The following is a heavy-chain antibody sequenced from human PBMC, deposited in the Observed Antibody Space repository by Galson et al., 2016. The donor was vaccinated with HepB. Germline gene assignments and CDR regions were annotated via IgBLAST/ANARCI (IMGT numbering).Heavy chain of an antibody. CDR3: ARGQFGNYYHAMDV. V-gene: IGHV6-1*01. CDR1: GDSVSSNSAT. CDR2: TYFRSKWYN. J-gene: IGHJ6*02. D-gene: IGHD3-10*01. Sequence: CAISGDSVSSNSATWNWIRQSPSRGLEWLGRTYFRSKWYNDYAVSVKSRITINPDTSKKQFSLQLNSVTPEDTAVYYCARGQFGNYYHAMDVWSQGTTVTVSS.